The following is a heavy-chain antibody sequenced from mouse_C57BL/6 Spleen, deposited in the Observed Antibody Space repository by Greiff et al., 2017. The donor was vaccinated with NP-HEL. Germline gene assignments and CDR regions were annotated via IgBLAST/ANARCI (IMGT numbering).Heavy chain of an antibody. CDR2: IYPGDGDT. Sequence: VQLKESGPELVKPGASVKISCKASGYAFSSSWMNWVKQRPGKGLEWIGRIYPGDGDTNYNGKFKGKATLTADKSSSTAYMQLSSLTSEDSAVYFCAGSSPYYAMDYWGQGTSVTVSS. J-gene: IGHJ4*01. V-gene: IGHV1-82*01. CDR3: AGSSPYYAMDY. CDR1: GYAFSSSW. D-gene: IGHD1-1*01.